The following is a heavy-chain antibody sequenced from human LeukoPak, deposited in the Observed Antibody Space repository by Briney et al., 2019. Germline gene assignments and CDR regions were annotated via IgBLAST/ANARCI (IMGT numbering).Heavy chain of an antibody. CDR1: GYTFTSYG. CDR2: ISAYNGNT. J-gene: IGHJ3*02. D-gene: IGHD5-18*01. Sequence: ASVKVSCKASGYTFTSYGISWVRQAPGQGLEWMGWISAYNGNTNYAQKLQGRVTMTTDTSTSTVYMELRSLRSDDTAVYYCARVVDTAMVTVHAFDIWGQGTMVTVSS. CDR3: ARVVDTAMVTVHAFDI. V-gene: IGHV1-18*01.